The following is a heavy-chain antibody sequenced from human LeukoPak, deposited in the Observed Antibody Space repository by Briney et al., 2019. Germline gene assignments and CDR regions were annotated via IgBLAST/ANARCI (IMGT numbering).Heavy chain of an antibody. J-gene: IGHJ4*02. D-gene: IGHD6-13*01. V-gene: IGHV1-69*05. CDR2: IIPIFGTA. CDR3: AREGAAAAVDY. Sequence: SVKVSCKASGGTFSSYAISWVRQAPGQGLEWMGGIIPIFGTANYAQKFQGRVTITRDTSASTAYMELSSLRSEDTAVYYCAREGAAAAVDYWGQGTLVTVSS. CDR1: GGTFSSYA.